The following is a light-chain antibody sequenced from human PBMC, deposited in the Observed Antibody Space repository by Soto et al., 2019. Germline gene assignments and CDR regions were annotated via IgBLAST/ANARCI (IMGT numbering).Light chain of an antibody. CDR3: NSYTSNNTYV. CDR2: EVS. CDR1: SSDVGGFNY. Sequence: QSALTQPASVSGSPGQSITISCTGTSSDVGGFNYVSWYQQHPDKAPKLMIFEVSNRPSGVSNRFSGSKSGNTASLTISGLQAEDEAHYYCNSYTSNNTYVFGTGTKVTVL. V-gene: IGLV2-14*01. J-gene: IGLJ1*01.